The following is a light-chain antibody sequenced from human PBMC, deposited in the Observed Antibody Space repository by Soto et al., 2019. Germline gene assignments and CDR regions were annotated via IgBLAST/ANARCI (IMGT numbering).Light chain of an antibody. CDR2: GAS. Sequence: EIVLTQSPCTLSLSPGERATLSCRASQSVSASLAWYQQKPGQAPRLLIYGASSRATGIPDRFSGSGSGTDFTLTISRLEPEDFAVYYCQQRSNWPITFGQGTRLEI. V-gene: IGKV3-11*01. CDR3: QQRSNWPIT. CDR1: QSVSAS. J-gene: IGKJ5*01.